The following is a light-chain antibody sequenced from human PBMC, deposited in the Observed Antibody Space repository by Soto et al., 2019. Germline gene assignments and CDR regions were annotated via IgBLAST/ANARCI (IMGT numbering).Light chain of an antibody. Sequence: QSVLTQPPSVSGAPGQRVTISCTGSSSNIGAGYDVHWYQQLPGPAPKLLIYGNSNRPSGVPDRFSGSKSGTSASLAITGLQAEDEADYYVQSYYSSLSGSVVFGGGTTVTVL. CDR3: QSYYSSLSGSVV. V-gene: IGLV1-40*01. J-gene: IGLJ2*01. CDR1: SSNIGAGYD. CDR2: GNS.